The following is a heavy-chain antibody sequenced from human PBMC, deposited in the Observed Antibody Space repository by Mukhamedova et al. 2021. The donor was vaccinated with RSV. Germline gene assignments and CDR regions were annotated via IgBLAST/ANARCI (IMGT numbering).Heavy chain of an antibody. CDR3: AKDYYESSGYPTGGFDH. CDR2: ISGSSSST. D-gene: IGHD3-22*01. Sequence: GKGLEWVATISGSSSSTFLADSVKGRFSISRDNSKNTVYLQMDSLRAEDTAVYYCAKDYYESSGYPTGGFDHLGQGTPVTGSS. J-gene: IGHJ4*02. V-gene: IGHV3-23*01.